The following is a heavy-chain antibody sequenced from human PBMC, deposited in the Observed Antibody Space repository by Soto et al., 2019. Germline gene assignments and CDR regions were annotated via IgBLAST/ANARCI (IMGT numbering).Heavy chain of an antibody. CDR3: ETREVGGSYRDPLDP. CDR1: GGSITSSSYY. J-gene: IGHJ5*02. V-gene: IGHV4-39*01. CDR2: IYYSGST. D-gene: IGHD1-26*01. Sequence: QLHLRESGPGLVKPSETLSLTCTVSGGSITSSSYYWGWIRQPPGKGLEWIGSIYYSGSTYYNPSLVTRVPLPVDTPKHPFSLMLGSVPAADTAVYYCETREVGGSYRDPLDPWGQRTLVPVSS.